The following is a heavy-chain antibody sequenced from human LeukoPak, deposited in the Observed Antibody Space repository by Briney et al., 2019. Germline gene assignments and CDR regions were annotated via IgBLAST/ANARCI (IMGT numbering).Heavy chain of an antibody. CDR2: IYYSGST. CDR3: ARGGVGPIAVAGYYYYYGMDV. CDR1: DGSISSYY. V-gene: IGHV4-59*01. D-gene: IGHD6-19*01. J-gene: IGHJ6*02. Sequence: SETLSLTCTVSDGSISSYYGSWSRHPPGEGVEWIGYIYYSGSTNYNPSLKSRVTISVDTSKNQFSLMLSAETAADTDVYYCARGGVGPIAVAGYYYYYGMDVWGQGTTVTVSS.